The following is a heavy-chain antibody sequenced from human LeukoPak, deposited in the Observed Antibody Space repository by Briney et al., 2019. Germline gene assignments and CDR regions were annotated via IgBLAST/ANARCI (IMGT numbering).Heavy chain of an antibody. CDR1: GFTFSNYG. Sequence: PGGSLRLSCAASGFTFSNYGMNWVRQAPGRGLEWLSFISTTSVTMEYADSVKGRLTISRDNAKNSLYLQMNSLRDEDTAVYYCARSCGGDCRLIDSWGQGTLVTVSS. V-gene: IGHV3-48*02. D-gene: IGHD2-21*02. CDR2: ISTTSVTM. CDR3: ARSCGGDCRLIDS. J-gene: IGHJ4*02.